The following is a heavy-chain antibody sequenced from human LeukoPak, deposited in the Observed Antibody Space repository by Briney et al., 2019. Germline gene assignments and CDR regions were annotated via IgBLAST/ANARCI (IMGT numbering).Heavy chain of an antibody. CDR1: GYTFTGYY. CDR3: ARDRVPYSSSWYFAYYFDY. J-gene: IGHJ4*02. D-gene: IGHD6-13*01. Sequence: ASAKVSSKASGYTFTGYYMHWVRQAPGQGLEWMGWINPNSGGTNYAQKFQGRVTMTRDTSISTAYTELSRLRSDDTAVYYCARDRVPYSSSWYFAYYFDYWGQGTLVTVSS. CDR2: INPNSGGT. V-gene: IGHV1-2*02.